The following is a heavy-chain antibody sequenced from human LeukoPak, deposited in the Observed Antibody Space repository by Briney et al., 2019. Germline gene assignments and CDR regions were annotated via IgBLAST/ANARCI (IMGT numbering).Heavy chain of an antibody. V-gene: IGHV3-48*03. CDR3: ARASVTAPGTVDYYYYGMDV. J-gene: IGHJ6*02. D-gene: IGHD6-13*01. CDR1: GFTFSSYE. CDR2: TSSSGSAI. Sequence: PGGSLRLSCAASGFTFSSYEMNWVRQAPGKGLEWVSYTSSSGSAIYYADSVKGRFAFSRDNAKNSLYLQMNSLRAEGTAVYFCARASVTAPGTVDYYYYGMDVWGHGTTVTVSS.